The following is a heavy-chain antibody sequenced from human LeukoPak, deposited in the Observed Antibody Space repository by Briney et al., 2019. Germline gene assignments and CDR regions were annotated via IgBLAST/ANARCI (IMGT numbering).Heavy chain of an antibody. CDR3: ARDPRGAPKNYYYYMDV. CDR1: GYTFTSYG. J-gene: IGHJ6*03. CDR2: ISAYNGNT. Sequence: ASVKVSCKASGYTFTSYGISWVRQAPGQGLEWMGWISAYNGNTNYAQKLQGRVTMTTDTSTSTAYMELRSLRSDDTAVYYCARDPRGAPKNYYYYMDVWGKGTTVTVSS. D-gene: IGHD3-10*01. V-gene: IGHV1-18*01.